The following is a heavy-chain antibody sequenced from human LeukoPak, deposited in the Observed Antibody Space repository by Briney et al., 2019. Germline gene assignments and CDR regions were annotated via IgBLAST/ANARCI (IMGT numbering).Heavy chain of an antibody. V-gene: IGHV1-69*05. CDR1: GGTFSSYA. J-gene: IGHJ5*02. D-gene: IGHD3-10*01. CDR3: ARVITMVRGVIPGWFDP. Sequence: GASVKVSCKASGGTFSSYAISWVRQAPGQGLEWMGGIIPIFGTANYAQKLQGRVTMTTDTSTSTAYMELRSLRSDDTAVYYCARVITMVRGVIPGWFDPWGQGTLVTVSS. CDR2: IIPIFGTA.